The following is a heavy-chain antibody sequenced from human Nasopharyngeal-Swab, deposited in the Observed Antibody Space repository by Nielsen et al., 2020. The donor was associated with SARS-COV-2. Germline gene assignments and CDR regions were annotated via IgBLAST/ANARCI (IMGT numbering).Heavy chain of an antibody. CDR3: ATSYYYDSSGPMGVLDY. J-gene: IGHJ4*02. Sequence: GESLKISCAASGFTFTSYAMHWVRQAPGKGLEWVAVISYDGSSSYYADSVKGRFTISRDNSKNTLYLQMNSLRAEDTAVYYCATSYYYDSSGPMGVLDYWGQGTLVTVSS. V-gene: IGHV3-30*04. CDR1: GFTFTSYA. CDR2: ISYDGSSS. D-gene: IGHD3-22*01.